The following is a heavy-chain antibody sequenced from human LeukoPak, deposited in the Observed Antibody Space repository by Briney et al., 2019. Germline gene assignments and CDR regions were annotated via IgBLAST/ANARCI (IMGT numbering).Heavy chain of an antibody. CDR1: GGSFSGYY. D-gene: IGHD3-10*01. V-gene: IGHV4-34*01. J-gene: IGHJ4*02. CDR3: AGGRITMVRGVTQTGLDY. Sequence: SETLSLTCAVYGGSFSGYYWSWIRQPPGKGLEWIGEINHSGSTNYNPSLKSRVTISVDTSKNQFSLKLSSVTAADTAVYYCAGGRITMVRGVTQTGLDYWGQGTLVTVSS. CDR2: INHSGST.